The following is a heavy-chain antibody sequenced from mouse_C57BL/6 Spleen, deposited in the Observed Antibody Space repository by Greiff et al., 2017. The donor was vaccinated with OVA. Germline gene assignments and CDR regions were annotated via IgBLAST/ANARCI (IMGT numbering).Heavy chain of an antibody. Sequence: QVQLQQPGAELVRPGSSVKLSCKASGYTFTSYWMDWVKQRPGQGLEWIGNIYPSDSATNYNQKFKDKATLTVDKASSTAYMQLSILTSEDSAFYYCARVDDWGFAYWGQGTLVTVSA. V-gene: IGHV1-61*01. D-gene: IGHD2-4*01. CDR3: ARVDDWGFAY. J-gene: IGHJ3*01. CDR2: IYPSDSAT. CDR1: GYTFTSYW.